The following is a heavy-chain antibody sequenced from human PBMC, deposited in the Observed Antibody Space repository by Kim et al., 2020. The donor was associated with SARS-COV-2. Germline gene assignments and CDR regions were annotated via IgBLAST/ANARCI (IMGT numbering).Heavy chain of an antibody. CDR2: ISSSSSYT. CDR3: ARVGYDYVWGSYRDYYYYYGMGV. D-gene: IGHD3-16*02. Sequence: GGSLRLSCAASGFTFSDYYMSWIRQAPGKGLEWVSYISSSSSYTNYADSVKGRFTISRDNAKNSLYLQMNSLRAEDTAVYYCARVGYDYVWGSYRDYYYYYGMGVWGKGTTVTVSS. J-gene: IGHJ6*04. V-gene: IGHV3-11*05. CDR1: GFTFSDYY.